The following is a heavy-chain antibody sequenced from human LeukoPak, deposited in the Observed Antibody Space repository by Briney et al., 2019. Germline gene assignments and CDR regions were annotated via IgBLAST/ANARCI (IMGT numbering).Heavy chain of an antibody. D-gene: IGHD2-2*01. CDR3: ARLPAYCSTTSCSFDS. J-gene: IGHJ4*02. Sequence: SETLSLTCTVSGGSISSSSYYWGWIRQPPGKGLEWIGNIYYSGSTYYNPSLKSRVTISVDTSKNQFSLKLTSVTAADTAVYYCARLPAYCSTTSCSFDSWGQGTLVAVSS. V-gene: IGHV4-39*01. CDR1: GGSISSSSYY. CDR2: IYYSGST.